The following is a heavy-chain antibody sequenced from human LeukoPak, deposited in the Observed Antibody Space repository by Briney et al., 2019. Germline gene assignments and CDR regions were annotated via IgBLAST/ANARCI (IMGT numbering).Heavy chain of an antibody. V-gene: IGHV3-48*01. Sequence: GGSLRLSCAASGFSFSSYSMNWVLQAPGKGLEWISYISGSSTTIYYADSVKRRFSISRDNAKNSLHLQMNSLRAEDTAMYYCARDCDGSSCSDYWGQGTLVTVSS. D-gene: IGHD6-13*01. CDR1: GFSFSSYS. J-gene: IGHJ4*02. CDR2: ISGSSTTI. CDR3: ARDCDGSSCSDY.